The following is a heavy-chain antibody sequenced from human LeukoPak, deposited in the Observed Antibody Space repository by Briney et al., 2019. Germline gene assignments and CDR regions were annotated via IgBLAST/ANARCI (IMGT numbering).Heavy chain of an antibody. Sequence: GASVNVSCKPSGYTFTGYYIHWVRQAPGQGLEWMGWINPNSGGTNYAQKFQGRVTMTRDTSISTAYMELSRLRSDDTAVYCCARDDCSGGSCSFDYWGQGTLVTVSS. J-gene: IGHJ4*02. D-gene: IGHD2-15*01. CDR1: GYTFTGYY. V-gene: IGHV1-2*02. CDR3: ARDDCSGGSCSFDY. CDR2: INPNSGGT.